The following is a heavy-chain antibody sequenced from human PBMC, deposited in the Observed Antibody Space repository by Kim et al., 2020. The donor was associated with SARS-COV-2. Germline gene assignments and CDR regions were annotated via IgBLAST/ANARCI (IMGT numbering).Heavy chain of an antibody. CDR3: ARSEMATMIPLFDGRDWYFDL. J-gene: IGHJ2*01. D-gene: IGHD3-22*01. CDR2: IWYDGSNK. V-gene: IGHV3-33*01. Sequence: GGSLRLSCAASGFTFSSYGMHWVRQAPGKGLEWVAVIWYDGSNKYYADSVKGRFTISRDNSKNTLYLQMNSLRAEDTAVYYCARSEMATMIPLFDGRDWYFDLWGRGTLVTVSS. CDR1: GFTFSSYG.